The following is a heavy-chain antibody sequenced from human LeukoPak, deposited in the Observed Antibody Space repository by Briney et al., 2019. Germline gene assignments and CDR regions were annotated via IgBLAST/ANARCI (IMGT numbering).Heavy chain of an antibody. CDR2: TYYSGSP. Sequence: SETLSLTCTVSGRSLSCYHGIWIPQPPGEGLEWIGYTYYSGSPNYNPSLKSRATISVYTSKHQFSLKLSSVTSADAGVYYCARSECDWLLKFDYWGQGTLVTVSS. CDR1: GRSLSCYH. CDR3: ARSECDWLLKFDY. D-gene: IGHD3-9*01. J-gene: IGHJ4*02. V-gene: IGHV4-59*01.